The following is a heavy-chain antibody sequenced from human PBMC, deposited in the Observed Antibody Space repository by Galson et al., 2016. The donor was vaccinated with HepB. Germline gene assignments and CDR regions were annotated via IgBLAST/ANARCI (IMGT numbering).Heavy chain of an antibody. CDR1: GDSVSSSSYY. Sequence: SETLSLTCSVSGDSVSSSSYYWGWIRQPPDKGLEWIGSFYYSGSSYYKPSLKSRVTMSVDTSKNQFSLQLSSVTAADTATYYCARPRIQWLVPIDYWGQGILVTVSS. CDR2: FYYSGSS. V-gene: IGHV4-39*01. D-gene: IGHD6-19*01. CDR3: ARPRIQWLVPIDY. J-gene: IGHJ4*02.